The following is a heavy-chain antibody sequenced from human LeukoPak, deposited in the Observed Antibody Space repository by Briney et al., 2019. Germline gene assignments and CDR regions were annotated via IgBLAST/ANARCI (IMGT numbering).Heavy chain of an antibody. V-gene: IGHV4-39*01. Sequence: SETLSLTCTVSGGSISSSSYYWGWIRQPPGKGLEWIGSIYYSGSTYYNPSLKSRVTISVDTSKNQFSLKLSSVTAADTAVYYCARTVLRYFDWFPDYWGQGTLVTVSS. CDR2: IYYSGST. J-gene: IGHJ4*02. D-gene: IGHD3-9*01. CDR1: GGSISSSSYY. CDR3: ARTVLRYFDWFPDY.